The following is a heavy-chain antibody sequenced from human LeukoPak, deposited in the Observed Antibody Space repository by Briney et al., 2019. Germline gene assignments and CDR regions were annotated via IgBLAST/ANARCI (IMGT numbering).Heavy chain of an antibody. CDR1: GYSLSELS. CDR3: ARSEDGSGSYLWFDP. J-gene: IGHJ5*02. Sequence: ASVKVSCKVSGYSLSELSMHWVRQAPGKGLEWMGGFDPEDGKTINAQKFQGRLTMTEDTSTDTAYMELSSLRSEDTAVYYCARSEDGSGSYLWFDPWGQGTLVTVSS. CDR2: FDPEDGKT. D-gene: IGHD3-10*01. V-gene: IGHV1-24*01.